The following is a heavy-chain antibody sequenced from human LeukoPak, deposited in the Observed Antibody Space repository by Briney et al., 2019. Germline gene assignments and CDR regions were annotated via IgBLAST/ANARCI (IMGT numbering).Heavy chain of an antibody. CDR1: GFRFSSYA. CDR3: ARDWGYYDSTQTDY. Sequence: GGSLRLACAASGFRFSSYAMSWVRQAPGKGLEWVSAISGSGVSTYYADSVKGRFTVSRDNSKNTLYLQMNSLRAEDTAVYYCARDWGYYDSTQTDYWGQGTLVTVSS. D-gene: IGHD3-22*01. J-gene: IGHJ4*02. CDR2: ISGSGVST. V-gene: IGHV3-23*01.